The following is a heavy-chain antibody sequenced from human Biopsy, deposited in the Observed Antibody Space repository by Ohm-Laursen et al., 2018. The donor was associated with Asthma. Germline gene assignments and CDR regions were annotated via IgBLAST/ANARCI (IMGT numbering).Heavy chain of an antibody. CDR1: GFSFSNFA. Sequence: SSLRLSCSASGFSFSNFAIHWVRQAPGKGLEWVGVISKDASTQDYADSVKGRFTMARDNSRNTLYLQKNSLRADDTAVYYCARAGESDLVGGLDVWGQGTTVIVS. CDR3: ARAGESDLVGGLDV. J-gene: IGHJ6*02. D-gene: IGHD2-21*01. CDR2: ISKDASTQ. V-gene: IGHV3-30*01.